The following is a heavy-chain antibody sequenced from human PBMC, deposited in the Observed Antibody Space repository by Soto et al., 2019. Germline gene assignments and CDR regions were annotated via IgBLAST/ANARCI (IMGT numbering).Heavy chain of an antibody. Sequence: ASVKVSCKASGYTFTGYYVHWVRQAPGQGLERMGWINPNSGDTYLAQRFQGRVTMNRDTSIGTAYMELRGLTSDDAAEYYCAKGGAIVAAGTRVYLYNAMDVWGQGTTVTVSS. CDR1: GYTFTGYY. J-gene: IGHJ6*02. CDR2: INPNSGDT. D-gene: IGHD1-26*01. CDR3: AKGGAIVAAGTRVYLYNAMDV. V-gene: IGHV1-2*02.